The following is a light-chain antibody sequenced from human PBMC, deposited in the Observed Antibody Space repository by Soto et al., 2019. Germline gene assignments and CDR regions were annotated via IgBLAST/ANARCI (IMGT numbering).Light chain of an antibody. V-gene: IGLV2-14*01. J-gene: IGLJ3*02. CDR2: EVS. Sequence: QSALTQPASVSGSPGQSITISCTGTSSDVGDYNYVSWYQQHPGKAPKLMIYEVSNRPSGVSNRFSGYKSGNTASLTISGLQAEDEADYYCSSYTDSSTWVFGGGTKLTVL. CDR1: SSDVGDYNY. CDR3: SSYTDSSTWV.